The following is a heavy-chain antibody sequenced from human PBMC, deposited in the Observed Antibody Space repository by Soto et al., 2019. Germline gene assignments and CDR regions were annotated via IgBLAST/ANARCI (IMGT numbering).Heavy chain of an antibody. V-gene: IGHV3-53*01. D-gene: IGHD2-15*01. CDR2: IWSAGLT. J-gene: IGHJ5*02. Sequence: GGSLRLSCAASGFNFRIYTMNWVRQAPGKGLEWVSIIWSAGLTYYADSVRGRFTISRDISKNILFLQMNNLRAEDSAIYYCARELPPDLWGQGTLVTVSS. CDR1: GFNFRIYT. CDR3: ARELPPDL.